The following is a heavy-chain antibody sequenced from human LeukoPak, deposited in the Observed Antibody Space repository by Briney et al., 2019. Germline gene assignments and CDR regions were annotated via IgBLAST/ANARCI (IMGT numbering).Heavy chain of an antibody. CDR1: GFXFSSYG. V-gene: IGHV3-33*01. CDR2: IWYDGSNK. J-gene: IGHJ4*02. Sequence: GGSLRLSCAASGFXFSSYGMHWVRQAPGKGLEWVAVIWYDGSNKYYADSVKGRFTISRDNSKNTLYLQMNSLRAEDTAVYYCARAMGGSSGYYLDYWGQGTLVTVSS. D-gene: IGHD3-22*01. CDR3: ARAMGGSSGYYLDY.